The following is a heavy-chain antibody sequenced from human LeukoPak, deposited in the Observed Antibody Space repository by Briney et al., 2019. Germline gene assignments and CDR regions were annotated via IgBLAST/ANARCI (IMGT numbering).Heavy chain of an antibody. V-gene: IGHV3-23*01. J-gene: IGHJ4*02. Sequence: GGSLRLSCAASGFTFSSYAMSWVRQAPGKGLEWVSDISGSGGSTFYADSVKGRFTMSRDNSKNTLYLQMNSLRAEDTAIYYCAKTYISSWYYFDYWGQGTLVTVSS. CDR3: AKTYISSWYYFDY. D-gene: IGHD6-13*01. CDR2: ISGSGGST. CDR1: GFTFSSYA.